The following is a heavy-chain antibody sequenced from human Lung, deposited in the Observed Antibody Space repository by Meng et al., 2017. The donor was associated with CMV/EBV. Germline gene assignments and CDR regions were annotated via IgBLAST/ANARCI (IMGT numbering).Heavy chain of an antibody. CDR3: VRDCSGHRCYRGRGLDY. V-gene: IGHV1-46*01. Sequence: ASXXVSXKASGYAFTIYNIHWVRQPPGQGLEWMGTVNPSGHTPSLEQMFQGRVTMTSDTSTSTVYLELSSRRSEDTAVYYCVRDCSGHRCYRGRGLDYWGRGXLVTVSS. J-gene: IGHJ4*02. CDR2: VNPSGHTP. CDR1: GYAFTIYN. D-gene: IGHD1-26*01.